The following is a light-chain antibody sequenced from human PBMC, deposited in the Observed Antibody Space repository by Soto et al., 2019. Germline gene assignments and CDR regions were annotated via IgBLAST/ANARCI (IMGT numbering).Light chain of an antibody. J-gene: IGLJ2*01. CDR3: AAWDDSLNVLV. V-gene: IGLV1-44*01. CDR1: SSNIGSKS. CDR2: SNN. Sequence: QSVLTQPPSVSGTPGQRVNMCCSGSSSNIGSKSVSWYQHLPQTAPKLLIYSNNQRPSGVPGRFSGSKSGTSASLAISGLQSDDETQYYCAAWDDSLNVLVFGGGTKVTVL.